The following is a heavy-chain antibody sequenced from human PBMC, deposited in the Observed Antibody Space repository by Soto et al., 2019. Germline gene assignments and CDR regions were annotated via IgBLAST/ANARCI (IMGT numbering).Heavy chain of an antibody. Sequence: PSETLSLTCTVSGGSISSSIYYWGWIRQPPGKGLEWIGSIYYSGSTYYNPSLKSRVTISVDASKNQFSLKLSSVTAADTAVYYCARPNRGYSGYVRTYWFDPWGQGTLVTVSS. CDR2: IYYSGST. J-gene: IGHJ5*02. CDR1: GGSISSSIYY. D-gene: IGHD5-12*01. CDR3: ARPNRGYSGYVRTYWFDP. V-gene: IGHV4-39*01.